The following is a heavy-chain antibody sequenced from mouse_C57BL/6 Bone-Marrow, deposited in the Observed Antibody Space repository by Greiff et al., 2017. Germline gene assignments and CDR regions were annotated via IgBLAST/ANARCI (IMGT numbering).Heavy chain of an antibody. D-gene: IGHD1-2*01. CDR1: GYTFTGYW. J-gene: IGHJ3*01. CDR3: AMSYCYAYFAY. V-gene: IGHV1-9*01. CDR2: ILPGSGST. Sequence: VKLVESGAELMKPGASVKLSCKATGYTFTGYWIEWVKQRPGHGLEWIGEILPGSGSTNYNEKFKGKATFTADTSSNTDYMQLSKLTTEDSANYDCAMSYCYAYFAYWGQGTLVTVSA.